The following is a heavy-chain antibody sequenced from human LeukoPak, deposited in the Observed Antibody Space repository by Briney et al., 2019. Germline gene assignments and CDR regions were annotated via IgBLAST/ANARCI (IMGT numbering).Heavy chain of an antibody. CDR1: GGSISSTNW. Sequence: SETLSLTCGVSGGSISSTNWWSWVRQPPGKGLEWIGEVDRSGSTKYNPALKSRVTISVDKSKNQFSLRLTSVTAADTAVYYCARVHKYCSGISCYRFDPWGQGTLVSVSS. CDR2: VDRSGST. D-gene: IGHD2-2*01. V-gene: IGHV4-4*02. J-gene: IGHJ5*02. CDR3: ARVHKYCSGISCYRFDP.